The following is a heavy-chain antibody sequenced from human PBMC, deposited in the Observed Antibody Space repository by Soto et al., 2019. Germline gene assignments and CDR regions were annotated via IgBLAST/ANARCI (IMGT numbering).Heavy chain of an antibody. J-gene: IGHJ4*02. CDR3: ARGALTTYFDY. V-gene: IGHV4-59*01. Sequence: SETLSLTCTVSGGSISSYYWSWIRQPPGKGLEWIGYIYYSGSTNYNPSLKSRVTISIDTSKNQFSLKLSSVTAADTAVYYCARGALTTYFDYWGQGTLVTVSS. CDR2: IYYSGST. CDR1: GGSISSYY.